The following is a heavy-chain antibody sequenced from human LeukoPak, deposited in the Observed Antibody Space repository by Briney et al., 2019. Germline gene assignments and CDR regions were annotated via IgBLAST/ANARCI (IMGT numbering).Heavy chain of an antibody. D-gene: IGHD2-2*01. V-gene: IGHV4-39*07. CDR2: IYYSGST. CDR1: GGSISSSSYY. Sequence: SETLSLTCTVSGGSISSSSYYWGWIRQPPGKGLEWIGSIYYSGSTYYNPSLTSRVTISVDTSKNQFSLKLSSVTAADTAVYYCAREGPDIVVVPADRNWFDPWGQGTLVTVSS. J-gene: IGHJ5*02. CDR3: AREGPDIVVVPADRNWFDP.